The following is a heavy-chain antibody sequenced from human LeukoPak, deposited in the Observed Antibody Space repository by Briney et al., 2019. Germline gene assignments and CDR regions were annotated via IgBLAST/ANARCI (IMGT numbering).Heavy chain of an antibody. CDR1: GFTFSSYA. V-gene: IGHV3-23*01. D-gene: IGHD4-17*01. J-gene: IGHJ4*02. CDR3: ASRLKNPSDYGLSKYYFDS. Sequence: GGSLRLSCAASGFTFSSYAMSWVRQAPGKGLEWVSAISGSGGCTYYADSVRGRFTISRDNSKNTLYLQMNSLRAEDTAVYYCASRLKNPSDYGLSKYYFDSWGQGTLVTVSS. CDR2: ISGSGGCT.